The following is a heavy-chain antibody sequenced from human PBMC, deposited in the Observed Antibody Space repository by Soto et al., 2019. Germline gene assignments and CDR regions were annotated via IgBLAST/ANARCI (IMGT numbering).Heavy chain of an antibody. V-gene: IGHV2-5*01. Sequence: SGPTLVNPTQTLTLTCTFSGFALSTSGVGVGWIRQPPGKALEWLALIYWNDDKRYSPSLKSRLTITKDTSKNQVVLTMTNMDPVDTATYYCAHSFSSSWPYYYYYGMDVWGQGTTVTVSS. CDR1: GFALSTSGVG. CDR2: IYWNDDK. CDR3: AHSFSSSWPYYYYYGMDV. J-gene: IGHJ6*02. D-gene: IGHD6-13*01.